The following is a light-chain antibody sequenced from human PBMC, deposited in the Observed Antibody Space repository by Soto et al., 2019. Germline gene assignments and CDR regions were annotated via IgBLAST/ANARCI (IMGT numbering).Light chain of an antibody. V-gene: IGKV4-1*01. CDR2: WAA. CDR1: QRVLYSSDNKNY. Sequence: DIVMAQSPDSLAVSLGERATINCKSSQRVLYSSDNKNYLAWYQQKSGQPPRLLIYWAATRESGVTHRFGVSGSGSYFTLTISSLLAEDLAVYYWQQYYYTLPTFGQGTKVEIK. J-gene: IGKJ1*01. CDR3: QQYYYTLPT.